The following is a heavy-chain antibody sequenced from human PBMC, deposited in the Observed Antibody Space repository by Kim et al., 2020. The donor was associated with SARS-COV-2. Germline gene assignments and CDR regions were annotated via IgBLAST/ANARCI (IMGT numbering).Heavy chain of an antibody. J-gene: IGHJ3*02. CDR1: GYTFTSYA. CDR3: ARDVLRYFDWSTDDAFDI. CDR2: INAGNGNT. V-gene: IGHV1-3*01. Sequence: ASVKVSCKASGYTFTSYAMHWVRQAPGQRLEWMGWINAGNGNTKYSQKFQGRVTITRDTSASTAYMELSSLRSEDTAVYYCARDVLRYFDWSTDDAFDIWGQGTMVTVSS. D-gene: IGHD3-9*01.